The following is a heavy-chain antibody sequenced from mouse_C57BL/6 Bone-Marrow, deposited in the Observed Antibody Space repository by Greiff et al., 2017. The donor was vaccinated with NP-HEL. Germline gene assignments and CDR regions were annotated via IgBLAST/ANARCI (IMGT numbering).Heavy chain of an antibody. Sequence: EVQLQESGPGLVKPSQSLSLTCSVTGYSITSGYYWNWIRQFPGNKLEWMGYISYDGSNNYNPSLKNRISNTRDTSKNQFFLKLNSVTTEDTATYYCARGAYWGQGTLVTVSA. CDR3: ARGAY. CDR2: ISYDGSN. J-gene: IGHJ3*01. CDR1: GYSITSGYY. V-gene: IGHV3-6*01.